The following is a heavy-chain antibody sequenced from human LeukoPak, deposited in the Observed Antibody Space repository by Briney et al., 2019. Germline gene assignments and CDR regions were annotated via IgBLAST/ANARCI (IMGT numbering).Heavy chain of an antibody. CDR1: GFTFSSYA. CDR2: ISYDGSNK. CDR3: ARAYYDSGGYYYDY. Sequence: PGGSLRLSCAASGFTFSSYAMHWVRQAPGKGLEWVAVISYDGSNKYYADSVKGRFTISRDNSKNTLYLQMGSLRAEDMAVYYCARAYYDSGGYYYDYWGQGTLVTVSS. J-gene: IGHJ4*02. V-gene: IGHV3-30*14. D-gene: IGHD3-22*01.